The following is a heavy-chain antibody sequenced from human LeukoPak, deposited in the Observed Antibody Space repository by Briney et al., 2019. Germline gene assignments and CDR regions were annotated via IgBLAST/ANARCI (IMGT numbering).Heavy chain of an antibody. D-gene: IGHD3-22*01. CDR3: ARVRGYYDSSGYYYAG. Sequence: EASVKVSCKASGGTFSSYAISWVRQAPGQGLEWMGGIIPIFGTANYAQKFQGRVTITTDESTSTAYMELSSLRSEDTAVYYCARVRGYYDSSGYYYAGWGQGTLVTVSS. CDR2: IIPIFGTA. CDR1: GGTFSSYA. V-gene: IGHV1-69*05. J-gene: IGHJ4*02.